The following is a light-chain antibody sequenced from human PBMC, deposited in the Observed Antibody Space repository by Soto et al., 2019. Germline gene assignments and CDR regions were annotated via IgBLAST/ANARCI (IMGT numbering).Light chain of an antibody. V-gene: IGKV1-5*01. CDR1: QSISRW. CDR2: DAP. CDR3: QQYNSYPPWT. J-gene: IGKJ1*01. Sequence: DIQMTQSPSTLSASVGDRVTITCPASQSISRWLVWYQQKPGKAPKLLIYDAPSLESGGPSRLSGSGAGTEFSLTNSSLQADDFATDYCQQYNSYPPWTFGQGTKVELK.